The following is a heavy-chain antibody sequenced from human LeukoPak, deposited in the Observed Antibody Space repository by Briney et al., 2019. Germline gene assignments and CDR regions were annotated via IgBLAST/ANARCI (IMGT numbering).Heavy chain of an antibody. V-gene: IGHV4-39*01. CDR1: GDSISSTSYY. D-gene: IGHD3-3*01. CDR2: IFYRGST. J-gene: IGHJ4*02. Sequence: PSETLSLTCTVSGDSISSTSYYWGWIRQPPGKGLEWIGNIFYRGSTYYNPSLKSRVTISVDTSNNQFSLKLSSMTATDTAIYYCTRVATIIEVVKWGQGTLVTVSS. CDR3: TRVATIIEVVK.